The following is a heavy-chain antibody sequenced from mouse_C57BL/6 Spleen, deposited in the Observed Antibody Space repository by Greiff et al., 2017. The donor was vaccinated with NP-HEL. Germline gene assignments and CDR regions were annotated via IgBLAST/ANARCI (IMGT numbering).Heavy chain of an antibody. J-gene: IGHJ2*01. Sequence: QVQLQQSGAELVKPGASVKLSCKASGYTFTSYWMQWVKQRPGQGLEWIGEIDPSDSYTNYNQKFKGKATLTVDTSSSTAYMQLSSLTSEDSAVYYCARRDIFSTYYYAMDYWGQGTTLTVSS. CDR2: IDPSDSYT. D-gene: IGHD1-1*02. CDR1: GYTFTSYW. CDR3: ARRDIFSTYYYAMDY. V-gene: IGHV1-50*01.